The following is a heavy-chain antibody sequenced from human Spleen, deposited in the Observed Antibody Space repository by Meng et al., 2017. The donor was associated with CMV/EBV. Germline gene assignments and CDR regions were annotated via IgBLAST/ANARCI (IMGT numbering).Heavy chain of an antibody. CDR3: ASYCSDGICHSGYGMDV. Sequence: ASVKVSCKASGYTFTTYYMHWVRQAPGQGLEWMGIIDPSGGDTTYAQKFQGRVPMTRDTSTSTVYMEVSSLRSEDTAVYYCASYCSDGICHSGYGMDVWGQGTTVTVSS. CDR2: IDPSGGDT. D-gene: IGHD2-15*01. J-gene: IGHJ6*02. CDR1: GYTFTTYY. V-gene: IGHV1-46*01.